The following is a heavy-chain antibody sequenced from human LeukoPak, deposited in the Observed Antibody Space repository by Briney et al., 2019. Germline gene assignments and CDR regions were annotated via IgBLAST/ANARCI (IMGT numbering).Heavy chain of an antibody. V-gene: IGHV3-30*18. J-gene: IGHJ6*02. CDR3: AKDGPHYYGSGSYFNYYYGMDV. Sequence: GGSLRLSCAGSGFTFSSYGMHWVRQAPGKGLEWVAVISYDGSNKYYADSVKGRFTISRDNSKNTLYAQMNSLRDEDTAVYYCAKDGPHYYGSGSYFNYYYGMDVWGQGTTVTVSS. CDR2: ISYDGSNK. CDR1: GFTFSSYG. D-gene: IGHD3-10*01.